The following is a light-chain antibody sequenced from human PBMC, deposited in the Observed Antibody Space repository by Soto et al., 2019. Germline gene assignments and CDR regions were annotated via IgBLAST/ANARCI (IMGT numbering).Light chain of an antibody. CDR1: QDISNY. Sequence: DIQMTQSPSSLSASAGDRVTITCRASQDISNYLAWYQQKPGKVPKLLIFAASTLHSGVPSRFSGSGSGTDFTLTISSLQPEDVAVYYCQKYASAPLTFGGGTKVEIK. J-gene: IGKJ4*01. V-gene: IGKV1-27*01. CDR3: QKYASAPLT. CDR2: AAS.